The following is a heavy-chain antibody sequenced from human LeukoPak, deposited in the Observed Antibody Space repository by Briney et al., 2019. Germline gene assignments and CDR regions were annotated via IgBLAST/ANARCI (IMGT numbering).Heavy chain of an antibody. Sequence: ASVKVSCKASGYTFTDYYMHWVRQAPGQGLEWMGWINPNSGATNSAQKFQGRVSMTRDTSISTAYMELNRLRSDDTAVYYCARPFGSGRRDAFAIWAQGQWSPSLQ. V-gene: IGHV1-2*02. D-gene: IGHD3-10*01. J-gene: IGHJ3*02. CDR2: INPNSGAT. CDR3: ARPFGSGRRDAFAI. CDR1: GYTFTDYY.